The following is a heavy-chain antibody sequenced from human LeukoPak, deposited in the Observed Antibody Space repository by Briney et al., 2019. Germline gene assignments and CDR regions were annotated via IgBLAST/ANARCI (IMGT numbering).Heavy chain of an antibody. D-gene: IGHD3-22*01. CDR3: ARGGLPPLDSMIVVVIPPSYFDY. J-gene: IGHJ4*02. CDR2: IFYSGST. V-gene: IGHV4-39*02. CDR1: GGSISSGSYY. Sequence: SETLSLTCAVSGGSISSGSYYWGWVRQPPGKGLEYIGTIFYSGSTYYNPSLKSRVTMSVDTSKNHFSLKLSSVTAADTAVYYCARGGLPPLDSMIVVVIPPSYFDYWGQGTLVTVSS.